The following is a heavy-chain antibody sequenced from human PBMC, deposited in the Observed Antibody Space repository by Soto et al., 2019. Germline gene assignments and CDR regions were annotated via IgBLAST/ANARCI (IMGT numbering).Heavy chain of an antibody. D-gene: IGHD4-17*01. CDR1: GFTFSSYG. CDR3: AADPLTTVTTAEYFQH. J-gene: IGHJ1*01. V-gene: IGHV3-33*01. Sequence: GGSLRLSCAASGFTFSSYGMHWVRQAPGKGLEWVAVIWYDGSNKYYADSVKGRFTISRDNSKNTLYLQMNSLRAEDTAVYYCAADPLTTVTTAEYFQHWGQGTLVTVSS. CDR2: IWYDGSNK.